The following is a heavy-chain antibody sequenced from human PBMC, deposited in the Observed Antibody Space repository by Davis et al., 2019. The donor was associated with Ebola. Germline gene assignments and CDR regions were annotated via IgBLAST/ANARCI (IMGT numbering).Heavy chain of an antibody. CDR3: AREWAKTAAGDF. CDR1: GFTVSSNY. Sequence: GGSLRLSCAASGFTVSSNYMSWVRQAPGKGPEWVSSISSSASYKNYADSVKGRFTISRDDAKKSLYLQMDSLRAEDTAVYYCAREWAKTAAGDFWGQGTLVTVSS. J-gene: IGHJ4*02. CDR2: ISSSASYK. D-gene: IGHD6-13*01. V-gene: IGHV3-11*06.